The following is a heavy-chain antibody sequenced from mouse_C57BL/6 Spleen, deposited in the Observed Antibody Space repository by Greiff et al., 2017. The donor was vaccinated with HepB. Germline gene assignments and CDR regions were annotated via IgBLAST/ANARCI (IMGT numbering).Heavy chain of an antibody. Sequence: EVQLVESGGGLVKPGGSLKLSCAASGFTFSSYAMSWVRQTPEKRLEWVATISDGGSYTYYPDNVKGRFTISRDNAKNNLYLQMSHLKSEDTAMYYCARDPYYSNKGYFDVWGTGTTVTVSS. J-gene: IGHJ1*03. CDR1: GFTFSSYA. CDR2: ISDGGSYT. V-gene: IGHV5-4*01. D-gene: IGHD2-5*01. CDR3: ARDPYYSNKGYFDV.